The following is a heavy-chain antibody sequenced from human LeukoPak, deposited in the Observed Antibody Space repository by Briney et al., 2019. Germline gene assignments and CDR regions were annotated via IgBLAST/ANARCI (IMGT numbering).Heavy chain of an antibody. D-gene: IGHD2-21*02. CDR2: IRYDGSNK. V-gene: IGHV3-30*02. CDR1: GFTFSSYG. Sequence: GGSLRLSCAACGFTFSSYGMHWVRQAPGKGLEWVAFIRYDGSNKYYADSVKGRFTISRDNSKNTLYLQMNSLRAEDTAVYYCANAVVVTAMVDYWGQGTLVTVSS. J-gene: IGHJ4*02. CDR3: ANAVVVTAMVDY.